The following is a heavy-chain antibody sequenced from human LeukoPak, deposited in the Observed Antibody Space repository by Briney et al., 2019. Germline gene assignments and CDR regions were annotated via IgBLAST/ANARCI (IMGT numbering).Heavy chain of an antibody. J-gene: IGHJ4*02. CDR2: MNPNSGNT. V-gene: IGHV1-8*01. CDR1: GYTFTSYD. D-gene: IGHD5-18*01. CDR3: AIQPRGYSYGSSPFDY. Sequence: ASVKVSCKASGYTFTSYDINWVRQATGQGLEWMGWMNPNSGNTGYAQKLQGRVTMTRNTSISTAYMELSSLRSEDTAVYYCAIQPRGYSYGSSPFDYWGQGTLVTVSS.